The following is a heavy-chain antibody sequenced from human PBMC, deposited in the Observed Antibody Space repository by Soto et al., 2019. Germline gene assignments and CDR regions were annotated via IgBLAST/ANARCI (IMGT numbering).Heavy chain of an antibody. CDR2: ITTDSYV. D-gene: IGHD6-13*01. V-gene: IGHV3-21*01. CDR1: GFTFSSYS. CDR3: VRVRGCWYVDS. Sequence: DVQLVESGGGLVKPGWSLRLSCAASGFTFSSYSLSWVRQAPGKGLEWVSSITTDSYVYYADSVKGRFTVSRYNAQNSLYLQINTMRAEDTAVYYCVRVRGCWYVDSWGQGTMLTVSS. J-gene: IGHJ4*02.